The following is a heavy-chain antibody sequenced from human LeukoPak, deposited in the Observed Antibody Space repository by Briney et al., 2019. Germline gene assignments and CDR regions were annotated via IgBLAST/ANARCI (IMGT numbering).Heavy chain of an antibody. V-gene: IGHV3-21*01. Sequence: GGSLRLSCAASGFTFSSYSMNWFRQAPGKGLEWVSSISSSSSYIYYADSVKGRFTISRDNAKNSLYLQMNSLRAEDTAVYYCARDRVRGVIRGYGMDVWGQGTTVTVSS. D-gene: IGHD3-10*01. CDR3: ARDRVRGVIRGYGMDV. J-gene: IGHJ6*02. CDR2: ISSSSSYI. CDR1: GFTFSSYS.